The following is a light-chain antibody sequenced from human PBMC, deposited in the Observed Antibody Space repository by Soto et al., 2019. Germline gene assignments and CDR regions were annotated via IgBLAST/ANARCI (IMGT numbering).Light chain of an antibody. CDR2: EAT. CDR1: SSDVGTYDL. V-gene: IGLV2-23*01. CDR3: QSYDRSLSGSV. J-gene: IGLJ3*02. Sequence: QSVLTQPASVSGSPGQSITISCTGTSSDVGTYDLVSWYQHHPGAAPKLIIYEATRRPSGISNRFSGSKSGNTASLTISGLQAEDEADYYCQSYDRSLSGSVFGGGTKLTVL.